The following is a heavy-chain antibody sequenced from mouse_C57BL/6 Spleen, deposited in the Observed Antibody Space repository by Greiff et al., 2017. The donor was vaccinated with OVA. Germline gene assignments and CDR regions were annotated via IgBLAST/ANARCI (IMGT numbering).Heavy chain of an antibody. J-gene: IGHJ4*01. V-gene: IGHV5-4*01. CDR1: GFTFSSYA. D-gene: IGHD2-5*01. CDR3: ARGQAIVTPLSMDD. Sequence: EVQGVESGGGLVKPGGSLKLSCAASGFTFSSYAMSWVRQTPEKRLEWVATISDGGSYTYYPDNVKGRFTISRDNSKTNLYLRMRQLKSEDTAMYYCARGQAIVTPLSMDDWGQGTSVTVSS. CDR2: ISDGGSYT.